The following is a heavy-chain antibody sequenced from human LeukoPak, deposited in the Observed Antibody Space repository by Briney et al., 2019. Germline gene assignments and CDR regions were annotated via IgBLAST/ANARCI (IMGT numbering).Heavy chain of an antibody. CDR3: ARGLDGSYGAIGY. CDR2: ISSNGGTT. CDR1: GFTFSSYA. Sequence: GGSLRLSRAASGFTFSSYAMHWVRQAPGEGLEYVAAISSNGGTTYYANSVRGRFTISRDNSKNTLYLQMGSLRAEAMAVYYCARGLDGSYGAIGYWGQGTLVPVSS. J-gene: IGHJ4*02. V-gene: IGHV3-64*01. D-gene: IGHD1-26*01.